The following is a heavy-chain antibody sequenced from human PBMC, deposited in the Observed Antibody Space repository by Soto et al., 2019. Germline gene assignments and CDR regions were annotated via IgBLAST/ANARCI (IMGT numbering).Heavy chain of an antibody. J-gene: IGHJ4*02. CDR3: ARERYYDSSGYYEGFDY. CDR1: GFTFSSYG. CDR2: ISYDGSNK. V-gene: IGHV3-30*03. D-gene: IGHD3-22*01. Sequence: SLRLSCAAPGFTFSSYGMHWVRQAPGKGLEWVAVISYDGSNKYYADSVKGRFTISRDNSKNTLYLQMNSLRAEDTAVYYCARERYYDSSGYYEGFDYWGQGTLVTVSS.